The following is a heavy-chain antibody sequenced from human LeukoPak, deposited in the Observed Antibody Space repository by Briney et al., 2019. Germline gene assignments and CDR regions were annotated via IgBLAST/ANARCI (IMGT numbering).Heavy chain of an antibody. CDR2: MNPNNGNT. Sequence: ASVKVSCKASGFTFTRYDINWVRQATGQGLEWMGWMNPNNGNTGYAQTFQGRVTMTRDTFTSTAYMELRSLTSEDTAVYYCVRDGEGLAISMNYWFDLWGQGTLVTVSS. V-gene: IGHV1-8*01. J-gene: IGHJ5*02. CDR1: GFTFTRYD. CDR3: VRDGEGLAISMNYWFDL. D-gene: IGHD3-10*01.